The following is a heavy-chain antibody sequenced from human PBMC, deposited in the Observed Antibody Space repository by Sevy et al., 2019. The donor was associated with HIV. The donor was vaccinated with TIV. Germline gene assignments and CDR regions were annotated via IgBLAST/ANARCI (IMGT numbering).Heavy chain of an antibody. Sequence: GGSLRLSCATSGFKFKSFWMHWVRQAPGKGLVWVSRINGDASSTAYADSVKGRFTISRDDAKRTVYLQMNSLTAGDTAVYYCAREDNWNDLTWGQGTLVTVSS. D-gene: IGHD1-20*01. V-gene: IGHV3-74*01. CDR3: AREDNWNDLT. J-gene: IGHJ5*02. CDR1: GFKFKSFW. CDR2: INGDASST.